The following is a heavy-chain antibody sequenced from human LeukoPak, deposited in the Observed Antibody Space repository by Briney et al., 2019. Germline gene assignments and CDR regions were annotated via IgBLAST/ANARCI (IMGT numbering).Heavy chain of an antibody. CDR3: AREFGLGLFYYYYMDV. CDR1: GYTFTSYY. V-gene: IGHV1-8*03. Sequence: ASVKVSCKASGYTFTSYYINGVRQATGQGLEWMGWMNPNMGNTGYAQKFQGRVTITRNTSIRTAYMELSRLRSDDTDVYYCAREFGLGLFYYYYMDVWGKGTTVTVSS. CDR2: MNPNMGNT. J-gene: IGHJ6*03. D-gene: IGHD3-10*01.